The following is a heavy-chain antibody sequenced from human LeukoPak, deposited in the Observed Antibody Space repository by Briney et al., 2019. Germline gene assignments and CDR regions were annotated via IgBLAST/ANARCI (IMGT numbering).Heavy chain of an antibody. CDR3: VRGSYSGGSCSAFDF. CDR1: GFTFSSYE. D-gene: IGHD2-15*01. V-gene: IGHV3-48*03. J-gene: IGHJ3*01. CDR2: ISSSGSTM. Sequence: GGSLRLSCAASGFTFSSYEMNWVRQAPGKGLEWVSYISSSGSTMYYADSVKGRFTISRDNAKNSLYLQMSSLRAEDTAVYNCVRGSYSGGSCSAFDFWGQGTMVTVSS.